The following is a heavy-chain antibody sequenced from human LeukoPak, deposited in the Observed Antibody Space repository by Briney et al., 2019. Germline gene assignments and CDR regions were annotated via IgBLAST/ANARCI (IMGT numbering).Heavy chain of an antibody. Sequence: SVKVSCKASGYTFTGYYLHWVRQAPGQGLEWMGWITPNSGGTNYAQKLQGRVTMTTDTSTSTAYMELRSLRSDDTAVYYCARGSDILTGYCLVDWGQGTLVTVSS. CDR1: GYTFTGYY. D-gene: IGHD3-9*01. V-gene: IGHV1-2*02. CDR2: ITPNSGGT. J-gene: IGHJ4*02. CDR3: ARGSDILTGYCLVD.